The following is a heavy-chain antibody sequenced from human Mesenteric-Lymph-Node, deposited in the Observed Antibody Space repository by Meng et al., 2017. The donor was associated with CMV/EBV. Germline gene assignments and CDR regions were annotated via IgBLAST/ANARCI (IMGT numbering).Heavy chain of an antibody. Sequence: SETLSLTCTVSGGSISSHYWSWIRQPPGKGLEWIGYIYYSGSTNYNPSLKSRVTISVDTSKNQFSLKLNSVTAADTAVYYCARVPQGYCSRASCYHYFDDWGQGTLVTVSS. V-gene: IGHV4-59*11. CDR1: GGSISSHY. D-gene: IGHD2-2*01. CDR3: ARVPQGYCSRASCYHYFDD. J-gene: IGHJ4*02. CDR2: IYYSGST.